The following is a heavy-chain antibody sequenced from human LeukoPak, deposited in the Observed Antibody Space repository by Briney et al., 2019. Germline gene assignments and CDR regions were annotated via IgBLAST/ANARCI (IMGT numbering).Heavy chain of an antibody. V-gene: IGHV4-59*11. D-gene: IGHD4-17*01. CDR1: GGSISSHY. CDR3: AREDPQTTVPEGLDV. CDR2: IYYSGST. J-gene: IGHJ6*02. Sequence: SETLSLTCTVSGGSISSHYWSWIRQPPGEGLEWIGYIYYSGSTNYNTSLKSRVTISVDTSKNQFSLKLTSVTAADTAIYYCAREDPQTTVPEGLDVWGQGTTVTVSS.